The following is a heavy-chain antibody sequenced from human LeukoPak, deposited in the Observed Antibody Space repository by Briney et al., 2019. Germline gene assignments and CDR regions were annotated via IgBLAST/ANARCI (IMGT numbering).Heavy chain of an antibody. V-gene: IGHV4-39*01. CDR2: IYFSGST. CDR1: GASISSRSYY. D-gene: IGHD5-12*01. J-gene: IGHJ4*02. Sequence: SETLSLTCTVSGASISSRSYYWDWILQPPGKGLDWIGSIYFSGSTYYNPSLNSRVTISVDTSKNQFSLKLISVTAADTAVYYCARRTVATTGVDYWGQGSLVTVSS. CDR3: ARRTVATTGVDY.